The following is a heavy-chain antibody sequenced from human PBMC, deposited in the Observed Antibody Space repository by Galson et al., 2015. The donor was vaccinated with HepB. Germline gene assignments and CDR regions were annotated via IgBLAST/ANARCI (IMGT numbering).Heavy chain of an antibody. D-gene: IGHD3-22*01. CDR3: AKDLRYCYDSSGYYYYYYGMDV. CDR2: ISGSGGST. V-gene: IGHV3-23*01. J-gene: IGHJ6*02. Sequence: SLRLSCAASGFTFSSYAMSWVRQAPGKGLEWVSAISGSGGSTYYADSVKGRFTISRDNSKNTLYLQMNSLGAEDTAVYYCAKDLRYCYDSSGYYYYYYGMDVWGQGTTVTVSS. CDR1: GFTFSSYA.